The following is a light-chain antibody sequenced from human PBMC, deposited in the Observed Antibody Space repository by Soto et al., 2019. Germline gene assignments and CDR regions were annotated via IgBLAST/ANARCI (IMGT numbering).Light chain of an antibody. V-gene: IGKV4-1*01. CDR2: WAS. J-gene: IGKJ4*01. Sequence: DIVMTQSPDSLAVSLGERATINCKSSQSVLYSSNNKNYLAWYQQKPGQPPKLLIYWASTRESGVPDRFSGSGSGTDFTLTISSLQAEDVAVYYCQQYYRTPLLFGGGTKEEIK. CDR1: QSVLYSSNNKNY. CDR3: QQYYRTPLL.